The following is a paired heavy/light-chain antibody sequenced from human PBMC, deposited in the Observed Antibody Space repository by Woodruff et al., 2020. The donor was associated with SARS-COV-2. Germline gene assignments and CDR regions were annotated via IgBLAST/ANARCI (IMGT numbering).Heavy chain of an antibody. CDR3: ASERRGMEYGGNLLYY. CDR1: GGTFSSYA. Sequence: QVQLVQSGAEVKKPGSSVKVSCKASGGTFSSYAISWVRQAPGQGLEWMGGIIPIFGTANYAQKFQGRVTITADKSTSTAYMELSSLRSEDTAVYYCASERRGMEYGGNLLYYWGQGTLVTVSS. V-gene: IGHV1-69*06. D-gene: IGHD2-15*01. CDR2: IIPIFGTA. J-gene: IGHJ4*02.
Light chain of an antibody. CDR3: QQYNNWPPKGT. CDR1: QSVSSN. Sequence: EIVMTQSPATLSVSPGERATLSCRASQSVSSNLAWYQQKPGQAPRLLIYGASTRATGIPARFSGSGSGTEFTLTISSLQSEDFAVYYCQQYNNWPPKGTFGQGTKVEIK. V-gene: IGKV3-15*01. J-gene: IGKJ1*01. CDR2: GAS.